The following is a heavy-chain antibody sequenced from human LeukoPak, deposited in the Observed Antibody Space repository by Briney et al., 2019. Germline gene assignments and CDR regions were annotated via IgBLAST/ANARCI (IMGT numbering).Heavy chain of an antibody. Sequence: PGGSLRLSCTVSGFTVSSNSMSWVRQAPGKGLEWVSFIYSGSTHYSDSVKGRFTISRDNSKNTLYLQMNSMGAEDTAVYYCARTYPHYWYFDLWGRGTLVTVSS. J-gene: IGHJ2*01. V-gene: IGHV3-53*01. CDR2: IYSGST. CDR1: GFTVSSNS. CDR3: ARTYPHYWYFDL.